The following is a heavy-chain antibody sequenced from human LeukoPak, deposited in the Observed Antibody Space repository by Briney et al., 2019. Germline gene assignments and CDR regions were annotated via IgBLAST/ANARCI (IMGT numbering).Heavy chain of an antibody. J-gene: IGHJ4*02. CDR3: AREVASAGLDY. Sequence: SETLSLTCTVSGGSISIYYWSWIRQPPGKGLEWIGYIYYSGSTNYNPSLKSRVTISVDTSKNQFSLKLSSVTAADTAVYYCAREVASAGLDYWGQGTLVTVSS. V-gene: IGHV4-59*01. D-gene: IGHD5-12*01. CDR1: GGSISIYY. CDR2: IYYSGST.